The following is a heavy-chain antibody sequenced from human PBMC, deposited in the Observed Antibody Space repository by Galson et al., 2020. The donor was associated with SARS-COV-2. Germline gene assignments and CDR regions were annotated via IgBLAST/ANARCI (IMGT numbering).Heavy chain of an antibody. Sequence: GGSLRLSCAASGFTFSNYGMHWVRQAPGKGLEWVAVIFYDGNYKYYGDSVKGRFTISRDNSKNTVYLQMNSLTAEDTAVYYCARREEENKRRGLEHWGQGILVTVSS. CDR3: ARREEENKRRGLEH. J-gene: IGHJ4*02. CDR1: GFTFSNYG. CDR2: IFYDGNYK. D-gene: IGHD2-21*01. V-gene: IGHV3-33*01.